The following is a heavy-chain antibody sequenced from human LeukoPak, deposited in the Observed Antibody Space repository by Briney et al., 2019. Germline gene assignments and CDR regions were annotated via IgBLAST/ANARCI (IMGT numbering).Heavy chain of an antibody. V-gene: IGHV4-30-4*01. CDR1: GVSISSGDYY. CDR2: TYYSGST. Sequence: SETLSLTCTVSGVSISSGDYYWSWIRQPPGKGLEWIGYTYYSGSTYYYPSLKSRVTISVDTSKNQFSLKLSSVTAADTAVYYCARPYYYDSRIDPWGQGTRVTVSS. D-gene: IGHD3-22*01. CDR3: ARPYYYDSRIDP. J-gene: IGHJ5*02.